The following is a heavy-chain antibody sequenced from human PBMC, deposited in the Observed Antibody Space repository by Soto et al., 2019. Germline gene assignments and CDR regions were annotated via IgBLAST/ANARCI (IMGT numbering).Heavy chain of an antibody. J-gene: IGHJ6*03. CDR3: ASGLILWFGELSRRGGYYYYMDV. CDR1: GGSFSGYQ. V-gene: IGHV4-34*01. CDR2: INDSGNI. Sequence: QVQLQQWGAGLLKPSETLSLTCAVYGGSFSGYQWTWIRQTPGKGLEWIGEINDSGNINYNPSLKSRVTILVDTAKKQISLKLSSVTAADTADYYCASGLILWFGELSRRGGYYYYMDVWGKGTSVTVSS. D-gene: IGHD3-10*01.